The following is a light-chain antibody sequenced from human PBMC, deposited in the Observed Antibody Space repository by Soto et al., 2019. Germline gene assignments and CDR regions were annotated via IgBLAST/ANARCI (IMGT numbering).Light chain of an antibody. CDR1: QGIRND. V-gene: IGKV1-6*01. J-gene: IGKJ2*01. CDR3: QQYNNWPPYT. CDR2: AAS. Sequence: AIQMTQSPSSLSASVGDRVTITCRASQGIRNDLGWYQQKPGKAPKLLIYAASSLQSGVPSRFSGSGSGTDFTLTISSLQSEDFAVYYCQQYNNWPPYTFGQGTKLEIK.